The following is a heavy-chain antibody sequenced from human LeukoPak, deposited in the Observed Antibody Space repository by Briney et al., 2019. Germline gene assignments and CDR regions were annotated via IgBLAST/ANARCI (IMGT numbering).Heavy chain of an antibody. Sequence: GGSLRLSCAASGFTFSSYWMSWVRQAPGKGLEWVANIKQDGSEKYYVDSVKGRFTISRDNAKNSLYLQMNSLRAEDTAVYYCAKVSMSGTANFDYWGQGTLVTVSS. V-gene: IGHV3-7*01. J-gene: IGHJ4*02. CDR2: IKQDGSEK. CDR1: GFTFSSYW. D-gene: IGHD5-18*01. CDR3: AKVSMSGTANFDY.